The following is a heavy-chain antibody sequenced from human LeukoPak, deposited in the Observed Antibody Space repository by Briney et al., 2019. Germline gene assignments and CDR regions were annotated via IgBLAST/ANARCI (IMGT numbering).Heavy chain of an antibody. CDR3: ARQRGANWFDP. CDR1: GLTFSSYE. Sequence: PGGSLRLSCAASGLTFSSYEMNWVRQAPGKGLEWVSYISSSGSSIYYADSVKGRFTISRDNAKKSLYLQMHSLRAEDTAVYYCARQRGANWFDPWGQGTRVTVSS. CDR2: ISSSGSSI. J-gene: IGHJ5*02. V-gene: IGHV3-48*03.